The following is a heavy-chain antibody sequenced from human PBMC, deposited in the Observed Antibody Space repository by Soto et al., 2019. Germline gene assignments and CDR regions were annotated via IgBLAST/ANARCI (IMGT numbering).Heavy chain of an antibody. J-gene: IGHJ6*02. CDR1: GYTFTTYE. V-gene: IGHV1-8*01. D-gene: IGHD3-10*01. CDR2: MSPSSGNT. CDR3: ARVGGQLFGDHGMDV. Sequence: QVQLLQSGAEVKKPGASVKVSCKASGYTFTTYEINWVRQVPGQGLEGMGWMSPSSGNTGYVDQFRGRVTMTSNTSMTTAYMELSSLRSEDTAVYYCARVGGQLFGDHGMDVWGQGTTVTVSS.